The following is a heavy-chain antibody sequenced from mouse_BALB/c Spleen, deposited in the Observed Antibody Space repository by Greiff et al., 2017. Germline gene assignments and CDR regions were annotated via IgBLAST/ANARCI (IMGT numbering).Heavy chain of an antibody. V-gene: IGHV5-6-5*01. CDR2: ISSGGST. CDR3: ARGGFTTVVAHYFDY. D-gene: IGHD1-1*01. Sequence: EVQGVESGGGLVKPGGSLKLSCAASGFTFSSYAMSWVRQTPEKRLEWVASISSGGSTYYPDSVKGRFTISRDNARNILYLQMSSLRSEDTAMYYCARGGFTTVVAHYFDYWGQGTTLTVSS. J-gene: IGHJ2*01. CDR1: GFTFSSYA.